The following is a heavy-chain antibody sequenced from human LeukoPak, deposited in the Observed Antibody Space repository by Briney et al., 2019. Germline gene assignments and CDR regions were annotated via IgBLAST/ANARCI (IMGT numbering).Heavy chain of an antibody. J-gene: IGHJ4*02. D-gene: IGHD3-22*01. CDR3: AIGVVITTAFDH. V-gene: IGHV3-74*01. CDR1: GFTFSSHW. Sequence: PGGSLRLSCAASGFTFSSHWMHWVRQAPGKGLVWVSRINSDGSSATYADSVKGRFTISRDNAKNTLYLEMNSLRAEDMAVYYCAIGVVITTAFDHWGQGTLVTVSS. CDR2: INSDGSSA.